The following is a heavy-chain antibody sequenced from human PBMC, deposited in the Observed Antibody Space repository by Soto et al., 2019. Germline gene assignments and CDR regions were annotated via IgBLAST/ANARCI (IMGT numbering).Heavy chain of an antibody. CDR2: ISSSGSTI. CDR3: ARVSYYDFWSGSISSKWPSHGFDP. Sequence: GGSLRLSCAASGFTFSDYYMSWIRQAPGKGLEWVSYISSSGSTIYYADSVKGRFTISRDNAKNSLYLQMNSLRAEDTAVYYCARVSYYDFWSGSISSKWPSHGFDPWGQGTLVTVSS. V-gene: IGHV3-11*01. D-gene: IGHD3-3*01. CDR1: GFTFSDYY. J-gene: IGHJ5*02.